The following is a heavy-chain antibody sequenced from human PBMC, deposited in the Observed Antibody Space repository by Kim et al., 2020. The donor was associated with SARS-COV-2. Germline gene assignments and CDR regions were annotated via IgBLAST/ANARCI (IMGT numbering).Heavy chain of an antibody. CDR3: AKDPNCYGSGSQGGAFDI. J-gene: IGHJ3*02. Sequence: KRRFTISRDNSKNTLYLQMNSLRAEDTAVYYCAKDPNCYGSGSQGGAFDIWGQGTMVTVSS. V-gene: IGHV3-23*01. D-gene: IGHD3-10*01.